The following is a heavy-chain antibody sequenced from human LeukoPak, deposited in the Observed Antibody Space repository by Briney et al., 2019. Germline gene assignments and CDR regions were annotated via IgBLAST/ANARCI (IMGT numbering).Heavy chain of an antibody. V-gene: IGHV4-39*07. J-gene: IGHJ4*02. Sequence: PSETLSLTCTVSGGSISSSSYYWGWIRQPPGKGLEWIGSIYYSGSTNYNPSLKSRVTMSVDTSKNQFSLRLSSVTAADTAMYYCARDVVAAAGTWDYWGQGTLVTVSS. CDR2: IYYSGST. CDR3: ARDVVAAAGTWDY. CDR1: GGSISSSSYY. D-gene: IGHD6-13*01.